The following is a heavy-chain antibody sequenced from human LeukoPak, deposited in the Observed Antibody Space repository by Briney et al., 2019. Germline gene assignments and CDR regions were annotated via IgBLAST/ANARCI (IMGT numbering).Heavy chain of an antibody. V-gene: IGHV3-74*01. CDR2: INTDGSST. CDR3: ARGSDCSSTSCYPLSWFDP. CDR1: GFTFSSYW. J-gene: IGHJ5*02. D-gene: IGHD2-2*01. Sequence: GGSLRLSCAASGFTFSSYWMHWVRQAPGKGLVWVSRINTDGSSTSYADSVKGRFTISRDNAKNTLYLQMNSLRAEDTAVYYCARGSDCSSTSCYPLSWFDPWGQGTLVTVSS.